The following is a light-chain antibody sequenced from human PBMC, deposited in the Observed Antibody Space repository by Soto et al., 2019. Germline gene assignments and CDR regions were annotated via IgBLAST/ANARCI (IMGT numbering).Light chain of an antibody. Sequence: QSALTQPASVSGSPGQSITISCTGTSSDVGGYNYVSWYQQHPGKAPKLMIYDVSNRPSGVSNRFSGSKSGNTASLTISGLQAEYEADYYCSSYTSSSTPVVFGGGTKLTV. CDR1: SSDVGGYNY. J-gene: IGLJ2*01. CDR2: DVS. CDR3: SSYTSSSTPVV. V-gene: IGLV2-14*01.